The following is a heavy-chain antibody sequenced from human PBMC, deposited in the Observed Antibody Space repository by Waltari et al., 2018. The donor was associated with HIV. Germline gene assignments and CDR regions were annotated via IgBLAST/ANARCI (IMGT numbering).Heavy chain of an antibody. V-gene: IGHV3-30*18. J-gene: IGHJ4*01. CDR1: GFTFDNYG. Sequence: QVQLVESGGGVVQPGGPLSLSCVAFGFTFDNYGVPWVRQAPGKGLDWVASISYDGRHIYYADSVNGRFTISRDNSKNTVYLQMTSLRPEDTTVYSCAKEGWDLLEFGYYFDSWGQGTLVTVSS. D-gene: IGHD1-26*01. CDR2: ISYDGRHI. CDR3: AKEGWDLLEFGYYFDS.